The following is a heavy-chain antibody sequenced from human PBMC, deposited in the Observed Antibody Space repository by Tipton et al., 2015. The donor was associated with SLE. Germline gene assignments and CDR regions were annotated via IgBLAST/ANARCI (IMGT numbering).Heavy chain of an antibody. CDR3: AREAMTTIPYYFDS. J-gene: IGHJ4*02. CDR2: INNVGSTI. Sequence: SLRLSCVASGFTFSSYEMNWVRQAPGKGLEWISYINNVGSTIYYADSVKGRFTISRDNAKNSLYLQMNSLRAEDTALYYCAREAMTTIPYYFDSWGQGTLVTVSS. CDR1: GFTFSSYE. V-gene: IGHV3-48*03. D-gene: IGHD5-24*01.